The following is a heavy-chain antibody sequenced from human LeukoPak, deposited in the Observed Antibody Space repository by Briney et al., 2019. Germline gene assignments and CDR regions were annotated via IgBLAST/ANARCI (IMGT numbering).Heavy chain of an antibody. Sequence: PGGSLRLSCAASGFTFSSYSMNWVRQAPGKGLEWVSSISSSSSYIYYADSVKGRFTISRDNAKNSLYLQMNSLRAEDTAVYYCASVRGFGESPSRWGQGTLVTVSS. D-gene: IGHD3-10*01. V-gene: IGHV3-21*01. CDR2: ISSSSSYI. CDR1: GFTFSSYS. J-gene: IGHJ4*02. CDR3: ASVRGFGESPSR.